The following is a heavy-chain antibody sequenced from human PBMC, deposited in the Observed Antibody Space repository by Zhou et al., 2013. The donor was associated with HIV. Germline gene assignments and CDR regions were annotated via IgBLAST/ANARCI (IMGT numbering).Heavy chain of an antibody. J-gene: IGHJ3*01. CDR3: VREGRWDAFDL. Sequence: QVHLVQSGAEVKKPGASVKVSCKASGGNFSSYGLSWVRQAPGQGLEWMGRIIPILGTSNYAQKFQGRVTLVADESTSIVYMELSSLTSEDTAAYYCVREGRWDAFDLWGQGTEVTVSS. CDR2: IIPILGTS. V-gene: IGHV1-69*11. D-gene: IGHD2-15*01. CDR1: GGNFSSYG.